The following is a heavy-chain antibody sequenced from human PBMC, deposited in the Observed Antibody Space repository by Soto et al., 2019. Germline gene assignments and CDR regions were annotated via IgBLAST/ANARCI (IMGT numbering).Heavy chain of an antibody. D-gene: IGHD6-13*01. Sequence: QVQLQESGPGLVKPSQTLSLTCTVSGGPINSPDYYWTWIRQSPRKGLEWIGYLYFNGGTQYNPSLRTPVSMSLDTSKKHFSLKMRSVTAADTAVYYCARGISKYSSWYEPHTWFDAWGPGVLVTVSS. CDR1: GGPINSPDYY. J-gene: IGHJ5*02. CDR2: LYFNGGT. CDR3: ARGISKYSSWYEPHTWFDA. V-gene: IGHV4-30-4*01.